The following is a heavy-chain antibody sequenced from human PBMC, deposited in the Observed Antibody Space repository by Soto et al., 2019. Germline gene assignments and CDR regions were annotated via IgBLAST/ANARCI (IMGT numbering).Heavy chain of an antibody. V-gene: IGHV1-18*01. CDR2: ISAYNGNT. CDR1: VYTFTSYG. CDR3: ARDPAVTHDAFDI. Sequence: ASVKVSCTASVYTFTSYGISWVRQAPGQGLEWMGWISAYNGNTNYAQKLQGRVTMTTDTSTSTAYMELRSLRSDDTAVYYCARDPAVTHDAFDIWGQGTMVTVSS. J-gene: IGHJ3*02. D-gene: IGHD4-17*01.